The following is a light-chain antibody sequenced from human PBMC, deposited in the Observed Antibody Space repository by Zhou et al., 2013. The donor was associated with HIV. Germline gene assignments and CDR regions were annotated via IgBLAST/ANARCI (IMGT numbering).Light chain of an antibody. Sequence: AIQLTQSPFSLSASVGDSVTITCRASQGISDALAWYVQKPGKPPKLLISDASRLESGVPSRFSGSGSGTDFTLTINSLQPEDFATYYCQQFKSYPFTFGPGTKLDIK. CDR2: DAS. CDR1: QGISDA. J-gene: IGKJ3*01. V-gene: IGKV1-13*02. CDR3: QQFKSYPFT.